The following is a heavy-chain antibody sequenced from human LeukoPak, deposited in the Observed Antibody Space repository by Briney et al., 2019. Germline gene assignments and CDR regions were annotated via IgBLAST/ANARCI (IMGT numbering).Heavy chain of an antibody. CDR1: GGSISSSSYY. CDR3: ARGDIRGALYEAENWFDP. D-gene: IGHD3-10*01. CDR2: IYYSGST. Sequence: SETLSLTCTVSGGSISSSSYYWGWIRQPPGKGLEWIGSIYYSGSTYYNPSLKSRVTISVDTSKNQFSLKLSSVTAADTAVYYCARGDIRGALYEAENWFDPWGQGTLVTVSS. J-gene: IGHJ5*02. V-gene: IGHV4-39*07.